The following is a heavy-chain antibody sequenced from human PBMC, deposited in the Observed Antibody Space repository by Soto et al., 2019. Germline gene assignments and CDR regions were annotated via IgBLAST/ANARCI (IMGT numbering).Heavy chain of an antibody. CDR2: IYPGDSDT. CDR3: ARPARITMVRGLRLFDAFDI. CDR1: VCSFTSYW. V-gene: IGHV5-51*01. Sequence: GESLKISCKGSVCSFTSYWIGWVRQMPGKGLEWMGIIYPGDSDTRYSPSFQGQVTISADKSISTAYLQWSSLKASDTAMYYCARPARITMVRGLRLFDAFDIWGQGTMVTVSS. D-gene: IGHD3-10*01. J-gene: IGHJ3*02.